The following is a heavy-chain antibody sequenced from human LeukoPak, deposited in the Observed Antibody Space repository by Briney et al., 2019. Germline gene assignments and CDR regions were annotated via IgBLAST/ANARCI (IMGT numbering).Heavy chain of an antibody. D-gene: IGHD3-9*01. CDR2: INPNSGGT. Sequence: ASVKVSCKASGYTFTGYYMHWVRQAPGQGLEWMGWINPNSGGTNYAQKFQGRVTMTRDTSISTAYMELSRLRSDDTAVYYCARVDVLRYFDWLLPFGYWGQGTLVTVSS. CDR1: GYTFTGYY. CDR3: ARVDVLRYFDWLLPFGY. V-gene: IGHV1-2*02. J-gene: IGHJ4*02.